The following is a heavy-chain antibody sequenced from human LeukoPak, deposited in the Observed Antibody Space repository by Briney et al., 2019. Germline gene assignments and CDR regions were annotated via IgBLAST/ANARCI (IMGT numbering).Heavy chain of an antibody. CDR2: IIPIFGTA. CDR1: GGTFSSYA. Sequence: SVKVSCKASGGTFSSYAISRVRQAPGQGLEWMGGIIPIFGTANYAQKFQGRVTITADESTSTAYMELSSLRSDDTAVYYCASQSIAATGAFDYWGQGTLVTVSS. J-gene: IGHJ4*02. V-gene: IGHV1-69*01. D-gene: IGHD6-13*01. CDR3: ASQSIAATGAFDY.